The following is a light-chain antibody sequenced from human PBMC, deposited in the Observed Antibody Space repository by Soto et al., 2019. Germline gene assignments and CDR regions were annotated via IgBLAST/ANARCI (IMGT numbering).Light chain of an antibody. CDR1: SSDIGAHNY. CDR2: DVS. J-gene: IGLJ2*01. Sequence: QSALTQPASVSGSPGQSITISCTGTSSDIGAHNYVSWYQQHPGKAPKLMIYDVSNRPSGISNRFSGSKSGNSASLTISGLQAEDEADYYCSSYTSSDTLLFGGGTKVTVL. CDR3: SSYTSSDTLL. V-gene: IGLV2-14*01.